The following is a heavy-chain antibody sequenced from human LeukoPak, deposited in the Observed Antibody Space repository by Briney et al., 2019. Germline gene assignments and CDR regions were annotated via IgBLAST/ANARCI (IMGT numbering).Heavy chain of an antibody. CDR2: IYTSGSI. CDR3: ARGCSGGSCGYL. V-gene: IGHV4-4*07. Sequence: SETLSLTCTVSGGSISSYYWSWIRQPAGKGLEWIGRIYTSGSINYSPSLKSRVTTSVDTSKNQISLKLSSVTAADPAVYYCARGCSGGSCGYLWGRGTLVTVSS. J-gene: IGHJ2*01. D-gene: IGHD2-15*01. CDR1: GGSISSYY.